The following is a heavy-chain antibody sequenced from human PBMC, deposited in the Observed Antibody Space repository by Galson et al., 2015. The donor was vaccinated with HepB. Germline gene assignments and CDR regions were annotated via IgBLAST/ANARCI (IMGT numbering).Heavy chain of an antibody. J-gene: IGHJ4*01. Sequence: SVKVSCKASGGTFSSYTISWVRQAPGQGLEWMGRIIPILGIANYAQKFQGRVTITADKSTSTAYTELSSLRSEDTAVYYCARVDDSSGYYYSDYWGQGTLVTVSS. D-gene: IGHD3-22*01. CDR1: GGTFSSYT. CDR3: ARVDDSSGYYYSDY. CDR2: IIPILGIA. V-gene: IGHV1-69*02.